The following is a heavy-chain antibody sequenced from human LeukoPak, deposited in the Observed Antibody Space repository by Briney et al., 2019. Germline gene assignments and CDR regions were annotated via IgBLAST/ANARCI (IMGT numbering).Heavy chain of an antibody. D-gene: IGHD6-19*01. CDR1: GGSISSYY. CDR3: ARVGSSGWTDY. CDR2: IYYSGST. V-gene: IGHV4-59*01. Sequence: PSETLSRTCTVSGGSISSYYWIWIRQPPGKGLEWIGYIYYSGSTNYNPSVKSRVTISVDTSKTQFSLKLSSVTAADTAVYYCARVGSSGWTDYWGQGTLVTVSS. J-gene: IGHJ4*02.